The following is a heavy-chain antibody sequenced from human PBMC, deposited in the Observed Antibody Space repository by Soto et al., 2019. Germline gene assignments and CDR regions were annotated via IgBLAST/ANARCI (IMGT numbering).Heavy chain of an antibody. V-gene: IGHV3-30-3*01. CDR3: ARDLGYRIHDFYYYGLGV. J-gene: IGHJ6*02. CDR2: ISYDGSTK. Sequence: PGGSLRLSCAASGFTFSNYAMHWVRQAPGKGLEWVAVISYDGSTKFYADSVKGRFTISRDNSKNTLFVDMNSLRAEDTAVYYCARDLGYRIHDFYYYGLGVWGQGTTVTVSS. CDR1: GFTFSNYA. D-gene: IGHD2-2*02.